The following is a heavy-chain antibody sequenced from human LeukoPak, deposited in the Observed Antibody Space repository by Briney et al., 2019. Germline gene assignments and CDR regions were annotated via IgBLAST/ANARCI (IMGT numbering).Heavy chain of an antibody. Sequence: GASVKVSCKASGGTFSSYAISWVRQAPGQGLEWMGRIIPILGIANYAQKFQGRVTITADKSTSTAYMELSSLRSEDTAVYYCARASGYGGPADYWGQGTLVTVSS. V-gene: IGHV1-69*04. CDR2: IIPILGIA. CDR3: ARASGYGGPADY. D-gene: IGHD4-23*01. CDR1: GGTFSSYA. J-gene: IGHJ4*02.